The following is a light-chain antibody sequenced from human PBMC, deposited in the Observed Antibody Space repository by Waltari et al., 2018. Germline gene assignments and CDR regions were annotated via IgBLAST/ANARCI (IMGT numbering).Light chain of an antibody. CDR1: QSVLSSSNNKNY. CDR3: QQYYSTPYS. J-gene: IGKJ2*01. V-gene: IGKV4-1*01. CDR2: WAS. Sequence: DIVMTQSPDSLALSLGERATINCKSGQSVLSSSNNKNYLSWYQQKPGQPPKLLIYWASTRQSGVPDRFSGSGSGTDFTLTISSLQAEDVAVYYCQQYYSTPYSFGQGTKLEI.